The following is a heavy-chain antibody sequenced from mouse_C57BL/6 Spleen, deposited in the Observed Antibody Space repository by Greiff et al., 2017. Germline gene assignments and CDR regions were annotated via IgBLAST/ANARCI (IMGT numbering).Heavy chain of an antibody. V-gene: IGHV2-3*01. CDR1: GLSLTSYG. CDR3: AKPDGYYGGAMDY. D-gene: IGHD2-3*01. CDR2: IWGDGST. Sequence: VKVVESGPGLVAPSQSLSITCTVPGLSLTSYGVSWVRQPPGKGLEWLGVIWGDGSTNYHSALISRLSISKDNSKSQVFLKLNSLQTDDTAAYYCAKPDGYYGGAMDYWGQGTSVTVSS. J-gene: IGHJ4*01.